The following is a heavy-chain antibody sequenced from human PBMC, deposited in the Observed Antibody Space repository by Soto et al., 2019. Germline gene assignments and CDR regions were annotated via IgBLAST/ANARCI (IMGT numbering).Heavy chain of an antibody. CDR3: ARDGAYCSGTGCRDYYHYMDV. Sequence: PGGSLRLSCAASGFTFSSYSMNWVRQAPGKGLEWVSSISGSSSYIYYADSLKGRVTVSRDNAEKSLYLQMNSLRAEDTAVYYCARDGAYCSGTGCRDYYHYMDVWGKGTTVTVSS. J-gene: IGHJ6*03. CDR2: ISGSSSYI. V-gene: IGHV3-21*01. CDR1: GFTFSSYS. D-gene: IGHD2-2*01.